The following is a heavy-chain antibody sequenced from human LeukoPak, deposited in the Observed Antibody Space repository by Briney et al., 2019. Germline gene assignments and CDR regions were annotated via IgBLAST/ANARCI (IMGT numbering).Heavy chain of an antibody. Sequence: SVKVSCKASGGTFSSYTISWVRQAPGQGLEWMGRIIPILGIANYAQRFQGRVTITADKSTSTAYMELSSLRSEDTAVYYCARGPAQATHYDFWSGSTTSNWFDPWGQGTLVTVSS. CDR1: GGTFSSYT. CDR3: ARGPAQATHYDFWSGSTTSNWFDP. D-gene: IGHD3-3*01. J-gene: IGHJ5*02. V-gene: IGHV1-69*02. CDR2: IIPILGIA.